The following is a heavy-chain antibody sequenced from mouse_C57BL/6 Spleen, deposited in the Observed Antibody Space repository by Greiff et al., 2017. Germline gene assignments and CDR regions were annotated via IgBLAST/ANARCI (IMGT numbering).Heavy chain of an antibody. CDR2: ISDGGSYT. CDR3: ARGRYDNYLYWYFDV. V-gene: IGHV5-4*03. D-gene: IGHD2-1*01. CDR1: GFTFSSYA. Sequence: EVMLVESGGGLVKPGGSLKLSCAASGFTFSSYAMSWVRQTPEKRLEWVATISDGGSYTYYPDNVKGRFTISRDNAKNNLYLQMSHLKSEDTAMYYCARGRYDNYLYWYFDVWGTGTTVTVSS. J-gene: IGHJ1*03.